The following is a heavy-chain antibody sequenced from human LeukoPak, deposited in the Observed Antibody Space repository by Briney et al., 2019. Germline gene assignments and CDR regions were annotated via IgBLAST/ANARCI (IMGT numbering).Heavy chain of an antibody. D-gene: IGHD3-9*01. CDR2: ISNDAGNY. CDR3: AKDRRLYDILTPFDY. J-gene: IGHJ4*02. CDR1: GFTFSSYG. Sequence: QSGGSLRLSCAASGFTFSSYGMHWVRQAPGKGLEWVALISNDAGNYYYADSVKGRFTISRDNSKNTLYLQMNSLRAEDTAVYFCAKDRRLYDILTPFDYWGQGTLVTVSS. V-gene: IGHV3-30*18.